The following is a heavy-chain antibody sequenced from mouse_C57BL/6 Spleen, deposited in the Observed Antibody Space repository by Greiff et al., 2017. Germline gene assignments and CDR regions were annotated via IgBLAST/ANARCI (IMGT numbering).Heavy chain of an antibody. CDR3: ARHYGVHGFAY. V-gene: IGHV1-82*01. D-gene: IGHD1-1*01. CDR2: IYPGDGDT. CDR1: GYAFSSSW. J-gene: IGHJ3*01. Sequence: VQLQQSGPELVKPGASVKISCKASGYAFSSSWMNWVKQRPGKGLEWIGRIYPGDGDTNYNGKFKGKATLTADKSSSTAYMQLSSLTSEDSAVYFCARHYGVHGFAYWGQGTLVTVSA.